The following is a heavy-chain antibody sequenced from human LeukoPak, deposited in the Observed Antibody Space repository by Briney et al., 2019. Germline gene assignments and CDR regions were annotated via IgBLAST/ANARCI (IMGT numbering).Heavy chain of an antibody. CDR2: IYYSGST. V-gene: IGHV4-59*01. J-gene: IGHJ4*02. CDR1: GGSISSYY. D-gene: IGHD4-17*01. Sequence: SETLSLTCTVSGGSISSYYWSWIRQPPGKGLEWIGYIYYSGSTNYNPSLKSRVTISVDTSKNQFSLKLSSVTAADTAVYYCARGDYGDYKLDYWGQGTLVTVSS. CDR3: ARGDYGDYKLDY.